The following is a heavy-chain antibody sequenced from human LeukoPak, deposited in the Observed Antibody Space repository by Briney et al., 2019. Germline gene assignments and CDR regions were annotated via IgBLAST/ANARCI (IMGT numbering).Heavy chain of an antibody. CDR2: ISSSSSYT. CDR1: GFTFSDYY. V-gene: IGHV3-11*06. Sequence: GGPLRLSCAASGFTFSDYYMSWIRQAPGKGLEWVSYISSSSSYTNYADSVKGRFTISRDNAKNSLYLQMNSLRAEDTAVYYCAAGVTYYYDSSGPTPGSTFDIWGQGTLVTVSS. D-gene: IGHD3-22*01. CDR3: AAGVTYYYDSSGPTPGSTFDI. J-gene: IGHJ3*02.